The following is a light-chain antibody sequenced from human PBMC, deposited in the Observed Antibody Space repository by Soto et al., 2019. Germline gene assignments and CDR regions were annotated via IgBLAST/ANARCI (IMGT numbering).Light chain of an antibody. CDR3: AAWDDSLNARGV. J-gene: IGLJ3*02. CDR1: RSNIGNNA. V-gene: IGLV1-44*01. Sequence: QAVVTQPPSASGTPGQRVTISCSGSRSNIGNNAVSWYQQLPGTAPKLLIYNNNQRPSGGPDRFSGSKSGTSASLAISGLQSEDEADYYCAAWDDSLNARGVFGGGTQLTVL. CDR2: NNN.